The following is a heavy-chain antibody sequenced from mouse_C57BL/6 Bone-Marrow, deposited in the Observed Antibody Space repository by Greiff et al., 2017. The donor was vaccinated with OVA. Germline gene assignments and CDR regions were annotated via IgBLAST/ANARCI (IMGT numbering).Heavy chain of an antibody. J-gene: IGHJ4*01. CDR2: LHPNSGST. V-gene: IGHV1-64*01. CDR1: GYTFTSYW. Sequence: QVQLQQPGAELVKPGASVKLSCKASGYTFTSYWMHWVKQRPGQGLEWLGMLHPNSGSTNYNEKFKSKATLTVDKSSSTAYMQLSSLTSEDSAVYYCARISTGAMDYWGQGTSVTVSS. CDR3: ARISTGAMDY. D-gene: IGHD1-1*01.